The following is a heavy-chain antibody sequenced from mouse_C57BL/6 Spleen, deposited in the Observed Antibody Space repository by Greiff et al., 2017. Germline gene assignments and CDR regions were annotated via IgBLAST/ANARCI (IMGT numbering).Heavy chain of an antibody. J-gene: IGHJ4*01. CDR3: ARYSNYSNYYVMDY. Sequence: QVQLQQPGAELVRPGSSVKLSCKASGYTFTSYWMDWVKQRPGQGLEWIGNIYPSDSETHYNQKFKDKATLTVDKSSSTAYMQLSSLTSEDSAVYYCARYSNYSNYYVMDYWGQGTSVTVSS. V-gene: IGHV1-61*01. D-gene: IGHD2-5*01. CDR2: IYPSDSET. CDR1: GYTFTSYW.